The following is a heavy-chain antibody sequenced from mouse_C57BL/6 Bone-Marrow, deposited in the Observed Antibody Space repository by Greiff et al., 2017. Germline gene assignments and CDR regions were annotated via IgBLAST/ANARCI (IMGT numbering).Heavy chain of an antibody. CDR1: GYTFTIYW. J-gene: IGHJ3*01. Sequence: VQLQQPGAELVKPGASVKMSCKASGYTFTIYWITWVKQRPGQGLEWIGDIYPGSGSTNYNEKFKSKATLTVDTSSRTAYMRLRGLTSEDIAVYYCASSDPSKGSSLVAYWGQGTLVTVSA. V-gene: IGHV1-55*01. D-gene: IGHD1-1*01. CDR3: ASSDPSKGSSLVAY. CDR2: IYPGSGST.